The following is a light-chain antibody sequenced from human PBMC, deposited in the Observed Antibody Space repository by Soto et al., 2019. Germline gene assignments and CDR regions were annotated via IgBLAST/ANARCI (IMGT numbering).Light chain of an antibody. Sequence: EIVLTQSPGTLSLSPGERATLSCRASQSVRNNYLAWYQQKPGQAPRLLIYGASTRAIGVPARFSGSGSGTDFTLTISSLEPEDFAVYYCQQRSNWPITFGQGTRLEIK. V-gene: IGKV3D-20*02. CDR3: QQRSNWPIT. CDR1: QSVRNNY. J-gene: IGKJ5*01. CDR2: GAS.